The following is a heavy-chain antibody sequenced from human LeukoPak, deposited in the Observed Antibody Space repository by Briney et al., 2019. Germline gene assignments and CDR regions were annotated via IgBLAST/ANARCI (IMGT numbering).Heavy chain of an antibody. CDR3: ARDLSFGSGSD. CDR1: GFSFSGYG. J-gene: IGHJ4*02. Sequence: GRSLRLSCAASGFSFSGYGMHWVRQAPGKGLEWVAVIWYDVSNEYYADSVKGRFTISRDNSMNTLYLQMNSLRAEDTAVYYCARDLSFGSGSDWGQGTLVTVSP. D-gene: IGHD3-10*01. V-gene: IGHV3-33*01. CDR2: IWYDVSNE.